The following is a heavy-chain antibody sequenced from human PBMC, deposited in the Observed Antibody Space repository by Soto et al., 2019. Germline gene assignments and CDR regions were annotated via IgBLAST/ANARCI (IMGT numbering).Heavy chain of an antibody. CDR3: ARVLELRIYYYYGMDV. J-gene: IGHJ6*02. V-gene: IGHV1-3*01. Sequence: ASVKVSCKASGYTFTSYAMHWVRQAPGQRLEWMGWINAGNGNTKYSQKFQGRVTITRDASASTAYMELSSLRSEDTAVYYCARVLELRIYYYYGMDVWGQGTPVTVYS. D-gene: IGHD1-7*01. CDR2: INAGNGNT. CDR1: GYTFTSYA.